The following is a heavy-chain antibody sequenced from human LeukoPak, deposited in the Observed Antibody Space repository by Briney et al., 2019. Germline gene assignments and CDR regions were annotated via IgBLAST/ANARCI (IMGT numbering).Heavy chain of an antibody. J-gene: IGHJ4*02. CDR2: IYYSGST. Sequence: SETLSLTCTVSGGSISTYYWSWIRQPPGKGLEWIGYIYYSGSTSYNPSLKSRVTISVDTSKNQFSLKLSSVTAADTAVYYCASTATAMEPRDYFDYWGREPWSPSPQ. D-gene: IGHD5-18*01. CDR3: ASTATAMEPRDYFDY. CDR1: GGSISTYY. V-gene: IGHV4-59*01.